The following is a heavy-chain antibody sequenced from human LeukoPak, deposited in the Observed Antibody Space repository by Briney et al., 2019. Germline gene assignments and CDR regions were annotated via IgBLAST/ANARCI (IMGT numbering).Heavy chain of an antibody. V-gene: IGHV3-21*01. CDR1: GFTFSSYS. Sequence: GGSLRLSCAASGFTFSSYSMNWVRQAPGKGLEWVSSISSSSSYIYYADSVKGRFTISRDNAKNSLYLQMNSLRAEDTAVYYCARIAAAAQSYYYYGMDVWGKGTTVTVSS. CDR2: ISSSSSYI. D-gene: IGHD6-13*01. CDR3: ARIAAAAQSYYYYGMDV. J-gene: IGHJ6*04.